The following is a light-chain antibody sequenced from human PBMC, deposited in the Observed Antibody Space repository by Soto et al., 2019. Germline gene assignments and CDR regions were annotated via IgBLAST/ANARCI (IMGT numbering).Light chain of an antibody. J-gene: IGLJ2*01. CDR1: NLGDKY. CDR2: QDS. V-gene: IGLV3-1*01. Sequence: SYELTQPPSVSVSPGQTASLTCSGDNLGDKYACWYQQKPGQSPVLVIYQDSKRPSGIPARFSGSNSGNTATLTISGTQAMDEADYYFQAWDSSTRVVFGGGTKLTVL. CDR3: QAWDSSTRVV.